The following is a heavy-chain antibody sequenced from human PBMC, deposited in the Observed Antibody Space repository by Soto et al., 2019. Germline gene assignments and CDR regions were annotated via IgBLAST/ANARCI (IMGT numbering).Heavy chain of an antibody. J-gene: IGHJ2*01. CDR3: ARTIAAAGGRRYFDL. V-gene: IGHV3-11*05. Sequence: QVQLVESGGGLVKPGGSLRLSGAASGFTFSDYYMSWVRQAPGKGLEWVSYISSSSSYTNYADSVKGRFTISRDNAKNSLYLQMNRLSAEDTAVYYCARTIAAAGGRRYFDLWGRGALVTVSS. D-gene: IGHD6-13*01. CDR2: ISSSSSYT. CDR1: GFTFSDYY.